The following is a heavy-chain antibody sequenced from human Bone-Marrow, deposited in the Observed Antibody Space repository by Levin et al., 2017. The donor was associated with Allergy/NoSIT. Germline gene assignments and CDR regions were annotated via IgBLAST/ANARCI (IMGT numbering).Heavy chain of an antibody. V-gene: IGHV3-7*03. CDR3: ARERWGYCSGGSCYPTFDY. J-gene: IGHJ4*02. D-gene: IGHD2-15*01. CDR1: GFTFSSFW. Sequence: SCAASGFTFSSFWMSWVRQAPGKGLEWVANIKQDGSEKYYVDSVKGRFTISRDNAKTSLYLQMNSLRAEDTAVYYCARERWGYCSGGSCYPTFDYWGPGTLVTVSS. CDR2: IKQDGSEK.